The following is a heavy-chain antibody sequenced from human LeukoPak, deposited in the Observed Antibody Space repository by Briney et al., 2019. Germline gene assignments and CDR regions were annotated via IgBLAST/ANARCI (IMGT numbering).Heavy chain of an antibody. Sequence: PSETLSLTCTVSGGSISGSDYYWGWIRQPPGKGLEWIGYIYYSGSTNYNPSLKSRVTISVDTSKNQFSLKLSSVTAADTAVYYCARGKYSYGYVAYWGQGTLVTVSS. CDR1: GGSISGSDYY. CDR3: ARGKYSYGYVAY. CDR2: IYYSGST. J-gene: IGHJ4*02. D-gene: IGHD5-18*01. V-gene: IGHV4-61*05.